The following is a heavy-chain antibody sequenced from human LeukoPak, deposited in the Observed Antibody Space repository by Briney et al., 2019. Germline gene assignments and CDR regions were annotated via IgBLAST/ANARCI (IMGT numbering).Heavy chain of an antibody. Sequence: PGGSLRLSCAASGFAFSSYGMSWVRQAPGKGLEWVSAISGSGGSTYYADSVKGRFTISRDNSKNTLYLQMNSLRAEDTAVYYCAKSPIVVVTAIPYFDYWGQGTLVTVSS. CDR3: AKSPIVVVTAIPYFDY. V-gene: IGHV3-23*01. D-gene: IGHD2-21*02. CDR2: ISGSGGST. J-gene: IGHJ4*02. CDR1: GFAFSSYG.